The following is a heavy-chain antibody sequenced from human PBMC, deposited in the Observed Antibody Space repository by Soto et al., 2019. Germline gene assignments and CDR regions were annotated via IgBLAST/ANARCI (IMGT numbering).Heavy chain of an antibody. CDR2: IYHSGST. CDR3: ATSQGGY. Sequence: SETLSLTCAVSGGSLSNYYWSWIRQPPGKGLEWIGEIYHSGSTNYNPSLKSRVTISVDTSKNQFYLKLSSVTAADTAVYYCATSQGGYWGQGTLVTVSS. V-gene: IGHV4-34*01. J-gene: IGHJ4*02. CDR1: GGSLSNYY.